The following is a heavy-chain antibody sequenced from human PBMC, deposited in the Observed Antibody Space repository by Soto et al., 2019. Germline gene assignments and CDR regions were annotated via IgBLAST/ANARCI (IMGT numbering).Heavy chain of an antibody. J-gene: IGHJ3*02. Sequence: QVTLKESGPVLVKPTETLTLTCTVSGFSLSNARMGVSWIRQPPGKALEWLAHIFSNDEKSYSPSLKSRLTISKDTSKSQVVLTMTNMYPVDTATYYCARIRRVLRYFDWLPDAFDIWGQGTMVTVSS. CDR2: IFSNDEK. CDR1: GFSLSNARMG. D-gene: IGHD3-9*01. CDR3: ARIRRVLRYFDWLPDAFDI. V-gene: IGHV2-26*01.